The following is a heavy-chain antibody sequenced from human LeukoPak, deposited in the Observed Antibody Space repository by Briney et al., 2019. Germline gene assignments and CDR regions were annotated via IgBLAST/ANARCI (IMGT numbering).Heavy chain of an antibody. J-gene: IGHJ6*03. CDR1: GGSISSSSYY. CDR3: ARLTRYYYYMDV. V-gene: IGHV4-39*07. CDR2: IYYSGST. Sequence: PSETLSLTCTVSGGSISSSSYYWGWIRQPPGKGLEWIANIYYSGSTNYNPSLKSRVTISVDTSKNQFSLKLSSVTAADTAAYYCARLTRYYYYMDVWGKGTTVTISS.